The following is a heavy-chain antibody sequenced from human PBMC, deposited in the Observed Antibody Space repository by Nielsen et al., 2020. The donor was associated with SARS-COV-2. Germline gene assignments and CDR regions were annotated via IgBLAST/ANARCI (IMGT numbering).Heavy chain of an antibody. V-gene: IGHV3-21*01. Sequence: GESLKISCAASGFTFSSYSMNWVRQAPGKGLEWVSSISSSSSYIYYADSVKGRFTISRDNAKNSLYLQMNSLRAEDTAVYYCARVGPDLLMDYWGQGTLVTVSS. CDR2: ISSSSSYI. CDR1: GFTFSSYS. J-gene: IGHJ4*02. CDR3: ARVGPDLLMDY. D-gene: IGHD2-8*01.